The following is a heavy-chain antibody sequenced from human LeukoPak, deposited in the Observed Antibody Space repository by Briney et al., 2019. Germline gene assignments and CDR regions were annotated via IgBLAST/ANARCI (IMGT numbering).Heavy chain of an antibody. CDR2: IYYSGST. CDR3: AAGHYDSSGYYPNDAFDI. D-gene: IGHD3-22*01. J-gene: IGHJ3*02. V-gene: IGHV4-39*01. Sequence: SETLSLTCAVSGGSISSSNWWSWVRQPPGKGLEWIGSIYYSGSTYYNPSLKSRVTISVDTSKNQFSLKLSSVTAADTAVYYCAAGHYDSSGYYPNDAFDIWGQGTMVTVSS. CDR1: GGSISSSNW.